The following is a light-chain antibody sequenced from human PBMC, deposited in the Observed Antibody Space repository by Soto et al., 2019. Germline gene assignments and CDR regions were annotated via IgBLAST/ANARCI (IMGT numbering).Light chain of an antibody. Sequence: IQLTQSPSTLSSSVGDRVTITCRASQMISSWLAWYQQKLGRAPRLLIYDASSLESGVPSIISGSGYRTEYTLSISRLQSDEFGAYYCRHGNTYSSHTLGGGIKVDLK. CDR1: QMISSW. CDR2: DAS. J-gene: IGKJ4*02. V-gene: IGKV1-5*01. CDR3: RHGNTYSSHT.